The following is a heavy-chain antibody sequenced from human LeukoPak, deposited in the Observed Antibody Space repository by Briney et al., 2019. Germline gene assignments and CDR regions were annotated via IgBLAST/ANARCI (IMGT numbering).Heavy chain of an antibody. CDR2: MRYDGSNK. V-gene: IGHV3-30*02. CDR1: GFPFSGYG. D-gene: IGHD5-18*01. Sequence: GGSLRLSCAASGFPFSGYGMHWVRQAPGKGLEWLAFMRYDGSNKYYADSVKGRFTISRDNSKNTLYLQMNSLRPEDTAVYYCARDAGYVRFDFWGQGTLATVSS. CDR3: ARDAGYVRFDF. J-gene: IGHJ4*02.